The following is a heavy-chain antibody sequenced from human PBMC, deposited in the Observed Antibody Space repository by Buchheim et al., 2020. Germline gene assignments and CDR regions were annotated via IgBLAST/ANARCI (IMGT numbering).Heavy chain of an antibody. CDR1: GFTFSSYA. J-gene: IGHJ4*02. D-gene: IGHD3-3*01. CDR3: ARVGGGSSTSWNYDFWSGYYISFFDY. V-gene: IGHV3-30-3*01. Sequence: QVQLVESGGGVVQPGRSLRLSCAASGFTFSSYAMHWVRQAPGKGLEWVAVISYDGSNKYYADSVKGRFTISRDNSKNTLYLQMNSLRAEDTAVYYCARVGGGSSTSWNYDFWSGYYISFFDYWGQGTL. CDR2: ISYDGSNK.